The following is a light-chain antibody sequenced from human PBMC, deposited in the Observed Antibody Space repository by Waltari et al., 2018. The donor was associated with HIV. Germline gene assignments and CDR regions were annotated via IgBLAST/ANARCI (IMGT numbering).Light chain of an antibody. Sequence: QSALTQPASVSGSPGHSITISCTGTSNYLGRSKSVPWHQQHPGDAPKLIIHDVSDRPSGISNRFSGSKSGNTASLTISGLQTEDEADYYCSSYTSSSTYVFGTGTRVTVL. CDR2: DVS. CDR3: SSYTSSSTYV. V-gene: IGLV2-14*03. CDR1: SNYLGRSKS. J-gene: IGLJ1*01.